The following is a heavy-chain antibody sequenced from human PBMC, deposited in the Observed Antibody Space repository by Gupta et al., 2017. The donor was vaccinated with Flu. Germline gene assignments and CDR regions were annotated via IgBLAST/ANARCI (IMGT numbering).Heavy chain of an antibody. Sequence: QVQLVQSGAEVKKPGASVKVSCKASGYTFTSYGISWVRQAPGQGLEWMGWISAYNGNTNYAQKLQGRVTMTTDTSTSTAYMERRSLRSDDTAVYYCARDGAVAPRLGSSGGMDVWGQGTTVTVSS. D-gene: IGHD6-19*01. CDR3: ARDGAVAPRLGSSGGMDV. V-gene: IGHV1-18*01. CDR2: ISAYNGNT. J-gene: IGHJ6*02. CDR1: GYTFTSYG.